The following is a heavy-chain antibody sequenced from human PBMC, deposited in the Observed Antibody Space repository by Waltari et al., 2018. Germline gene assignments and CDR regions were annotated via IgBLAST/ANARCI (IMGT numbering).Heavy chain of an antibody. J-gene: IGHJ5*02. CDR3: ARGFWFATVSTFTWFDP. CDR1: DFTFSSSS. V-gene: IGHV3-21*01. Sequence: EEQLVESGGGLVKPGGSLRLSCAASDFTFSSSSMNWVRQAPGKGREWVESISSTSHYIYYADAVKGRCTISRDNAKNSLYLQMNSLRAEDTAVYYCARGFWFATVSTFTWFDPWGQGTLVTVSS. D-gene: IGHD4-17*01. CDR2: ISSTSHYI.